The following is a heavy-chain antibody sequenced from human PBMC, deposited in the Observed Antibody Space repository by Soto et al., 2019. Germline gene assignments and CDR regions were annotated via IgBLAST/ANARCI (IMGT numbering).Heavy chain of an antibody. D-gene: IGHD2-15*01. CDR1: GYSFTSYW. V-gene: IGHV5-10-1*01. J-gene: IGHJ6*02. CDR2: IDPSDSYT. Sequence: PGESLKISCKGSGYSFTSYWISWVRQMPGKGLEWMGRIDPSDSYTNYSPSFQGHVTTSADKSISTAYLQWSSLKASDTAMYYCARPSGYCSGGSCYTQSYYYYGMDVWGQGTTVTVSS. CDR3: ARPSGYCSGGSCYTQSYYYYGMDV.